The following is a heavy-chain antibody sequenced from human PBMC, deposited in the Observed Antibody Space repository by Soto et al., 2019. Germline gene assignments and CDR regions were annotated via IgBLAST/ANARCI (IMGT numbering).Heavy chain of an antibody. Sequence: ASVKVSCKASGYTFTSYGISWVRQAPGQGLEWMGWISAYNGNTNYAQKLQGRVTMTTDTSTSTAYMELRSLRSDDTAVYYCAREGFLSIYSAYSWFDPWGQGTLVTVS. CDR1: GYTFTSYG. J-gene: IGHJ5*02. V-gene: IGHV1-18*04. CDR3: AREGFLSIYSAYSWFDP. D-gene: IGHD3-3*01. CDR2: ISAYNGNT.